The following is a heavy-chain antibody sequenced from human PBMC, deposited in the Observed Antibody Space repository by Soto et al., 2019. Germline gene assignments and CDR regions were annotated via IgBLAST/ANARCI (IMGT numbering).Heavy chain of an antibody. CDR1: GGSFSGYY. Sequence: PSETLSLTCAVYGGSFSGYYWSWIRQPPGKGLEWIGEINHSGSTNYNPSLKSRVTISVDTSKNQFSLKLSSVTAADTAVYYCASEYRIAAAGTTPNYYYYYMDVWGKGTTVTVSS. V-gene: IGHV4-34*01. J-gene: IGHJ6*03. CDR2: INHSGST. CDR3: ASEYRIAAAGTTPNYYYYYMDV. D-gene: IGHD6-13*01.